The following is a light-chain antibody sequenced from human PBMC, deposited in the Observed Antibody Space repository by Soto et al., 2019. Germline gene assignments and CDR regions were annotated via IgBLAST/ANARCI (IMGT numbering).Light chain of an antibody. J-gene: IGKJ1*01. V-gene: IGKV1-6*01. CDR3: LQDYNYPLT. CDR2: GAS. CDR1: QGIRND. Sequence: AIQMTQSPSSLSASVGDTVTITCRASQGIRNDLGWYQQKPGNAPKLLIYGASSLQSGVPSRFSGSGSGTDFPLTISSLQPEDFATYYCLQDYNYPLTFGQGTKVEIK.